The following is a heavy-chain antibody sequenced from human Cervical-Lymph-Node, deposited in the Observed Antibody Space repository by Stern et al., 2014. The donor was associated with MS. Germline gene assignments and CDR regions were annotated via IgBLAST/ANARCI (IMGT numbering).Heavy chain of an antibody. CDR1: VGSISSYY. CDR3: ARGYSSSWYWFDS. V-gene: IGHV4-59*01. CDR2: IYYSGST. D-gene: IGHD6-13*01. J-gene: IGHJ5*01. Sequence: QVPLVLSAPGLVKPSETLSITCTVSVGSISSYYRSWIRQPPGKVLEWIWYIYYSGSTHYNPSLKSRVTISVDTSKNQFSLKLSSVTAADTAVYFCARGYSSSWYWFDSWGQGTQVTVSS.